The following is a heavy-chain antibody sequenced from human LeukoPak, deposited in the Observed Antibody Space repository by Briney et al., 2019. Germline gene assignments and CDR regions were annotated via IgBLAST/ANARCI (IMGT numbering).Heavy chain of an antibody. D-gene: IGHD4-23*01. J-gene: IGHJ6*03. CDR2: ISSRCTI. CDR1: GFSFSSYS. V-gene: IGHV3-48*01. Sequence: GGPLRLSCAASGFSFSSYSMNWVRQAPGKGPEWVSYISSRCTIYHAHSVKGRFTISRDSAKNSLSLRVNSLRAEDTAVYYCARGGDNGYYYYYYMDVSSKGRTV. CDR3: ARGGDNGYYYYYYMDV.